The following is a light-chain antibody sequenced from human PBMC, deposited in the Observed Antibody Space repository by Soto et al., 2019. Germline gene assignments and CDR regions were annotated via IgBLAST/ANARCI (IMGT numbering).Light chain of an antibody. V-gene: IGKV3-15*01. Sequence: VMTQSPATLSVSPGERVTLSCRASQSVRSNLAWYQQKPGQSPRLIIDGASSRVTGFPARFSGSGSGTDFTLTISSLQSDDVAVYYCQQYNNWPWTFGEGTKVDIK. CDR3: QQYNNWPWT. CDR1: QSVRSN. J-gene: IGKJ1*01. CDR2: GAS.